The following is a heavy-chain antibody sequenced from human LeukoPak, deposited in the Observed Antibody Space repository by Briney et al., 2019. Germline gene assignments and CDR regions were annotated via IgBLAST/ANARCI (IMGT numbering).Heavy chain of an antibody. Sequence: PSETLSLTCTVSGGSISSYYWSWIRQPPGKGLEWIGYIYYSGSTNYNPSLKSRVTISVDTSNNQFSLKLSSVTAADTAVYYCARGVVVVAGYYYYYMDVWGKGTTVTVSS. J-gene: IGHJ6*03. CDR3: ARGVVVVAGYYYYYMDV. CDR1: GGSISSYY. D-gene: IGHD2-15*01. CDR2: IYYSGST. V-gene: IGHV4-59*01.